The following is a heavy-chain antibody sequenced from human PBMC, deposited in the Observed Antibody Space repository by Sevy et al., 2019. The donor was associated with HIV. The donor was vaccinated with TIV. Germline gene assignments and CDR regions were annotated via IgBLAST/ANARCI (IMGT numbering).Heavy chain of an antibody. D-gene: IGHD1-7*01. CDR3: ARDDGNYYFHY. V-gene: IGHV3-7*01. CDR1: GFTFSKYW. J-gene: IGHJ4*02. CDR2: IKQDAGQK. Sequence: QAGGSLRLSCAASGFTFSKYWMGWVRQAPGKGLEWVANIKQDAGQKYYVDSVKGRFTISRDNAKNSLFLQMNSLRAEDTAVYFCARDDGNYYFHYWGQGTLVTVSS.